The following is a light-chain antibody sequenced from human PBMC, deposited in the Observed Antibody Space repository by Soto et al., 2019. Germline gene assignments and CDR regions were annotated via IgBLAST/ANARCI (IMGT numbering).Light chain of an antibody. Sequence: QSALTQPASVSGSPGQSITISCTGTNSHVGSNNLVSRYQQHPGKAPKLMIYEVSKRPSGVSNRFSGSKSGNTASLTISGLQAEDEADYYCGSYVCISLYFFGTGTKVTVL. CDR1: NSHVGSNNL. J-gene: IGLJ1*01. CDR2: EVS. CDR3: GSYVCISLYF. V-gene: IGLV2-23*02.